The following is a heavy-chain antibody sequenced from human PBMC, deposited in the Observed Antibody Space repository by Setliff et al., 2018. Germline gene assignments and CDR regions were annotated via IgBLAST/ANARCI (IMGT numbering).Heavy chain of an antibody. V-gene: IGHV2-26*01. J-gene: IGHJ3*02. D-gene: IGHD1-1*01. CDR3: ARISSLGWLQLSWAFDI. Sequence: SGPTLVNPTETLTLTCTVSGFSLSNARMGVSWIRQPPGKALEWLAHIFSNDEKSYSTSLKSRLTISKDTSKSQVVLTMTNMDPVDTATYYCARISSLGWLQLSWAFDIWGQGTMVTVS. CDR2: IFSNDEK. CDR1: GFSLSNARMG.